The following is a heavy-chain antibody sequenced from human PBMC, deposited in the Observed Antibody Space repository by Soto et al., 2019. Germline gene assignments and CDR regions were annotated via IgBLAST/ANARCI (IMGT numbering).Heavy chain of an antibody. D-gene: IGHD1-1*01. J-gene: IGHJ6*03. CDR2: INPNSGGT. CDR3: ARGERSTTPTNGYYYYYMDV. Sequence: QVKLVQSGAEVKKPGASVKVSCKASGYTFTGYYMHWVRQAPGQGLEWMGWINPNSGGTNYAQKFQGWVTMTRDTSISTAYMELSRLRSDDTAVYYCARGERSTTPTNGYYYYYMDVWVKGTTVTVSS. V-gene: IGHV1-2*04. CDR1: GYTFTGYY.